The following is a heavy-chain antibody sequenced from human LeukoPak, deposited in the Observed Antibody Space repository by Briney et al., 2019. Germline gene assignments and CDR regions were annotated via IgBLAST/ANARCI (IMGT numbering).Heavy chain of an antibody. V-gene: IGHV1-46*01. D-gene: IGHD1-26*01. CDR2: IKPSGGSA. J-gene: IGHJ4*02. CDR3: AREGGSGSYSYHFDF. Sequence: ASVKVSCKASGYTFISYSMHWVRQAPGQGLEWMGIIKPSGGSASYAQKFQGGVTMTRDTSTSTVYMELSSLRSEDTAVYYCAREGGSGSYSYHFDFWGQGAPLTVSS. CDR1: GYTFISYS.